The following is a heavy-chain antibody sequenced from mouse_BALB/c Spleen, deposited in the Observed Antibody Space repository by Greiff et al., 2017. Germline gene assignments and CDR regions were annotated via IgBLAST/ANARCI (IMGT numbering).Heavy chain of an antibody. Sequence: EVQLQQSGPGLVKPSQSLSLTCTVTGYSITSDYAWNWIRQFPGNKLEWMGYISYSGSSSYNPSLKSRISITRDTSKNQFFLQLNSVTTEDTATYYCARWGTTVRSYWYCDVWGAGTTVTVSS. D-gene: IGHD1-1*01. V-gene: IGHV3-2*02. CDR1: GYSITSDYA. CDR3: ARWGTTVRSYWYCDV. CDR2: ISYSGSS. J-gene: IGHJ1*01.